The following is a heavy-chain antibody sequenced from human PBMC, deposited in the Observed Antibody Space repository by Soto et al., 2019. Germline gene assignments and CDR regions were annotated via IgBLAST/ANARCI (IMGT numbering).Heavy chain of an antibody. Sequence: QVQLVESGGGVVQPGRSLRLSCAASGFTFSSYAMHWVRQAPGKGLEWVAVISYDGSNKYYADSVKGRFTISRDNSKNTLYLQMNSLRAEDTAVYYCARDSVAGATTGWFDPWGQGTLVTVSS. CDR2: ISYDGSNK. D-gene: IGHD1-26*01. CDR1: GFTFSSYA. CDR3: ARDSVAGATTGWFDP. V-gene: IGHV3-30-3*01. J-gene: IGHJ5*02.